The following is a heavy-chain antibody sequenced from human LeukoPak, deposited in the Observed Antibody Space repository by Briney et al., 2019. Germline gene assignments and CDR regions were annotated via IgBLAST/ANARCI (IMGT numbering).Heavy chain of an antibody. D-gene: IGHD3-10*01. Sequence: SVKVSCNASGGTFSSYAISWVRQAPGQGLEWMARIIPIFGTANYAQKFQGRVTITTDESTSTAYMELSSLRSEDTAVYYCARDLTPAYGLVYYFDYWGQGTLVTVSS. CDR1: GGTFSSYA. CDR2: IIPIFGTA. V-gene: IGHV1-69*05. J-gene: IGHJ4*02. CDR3: ARDLTPAYGLVYYFDY.